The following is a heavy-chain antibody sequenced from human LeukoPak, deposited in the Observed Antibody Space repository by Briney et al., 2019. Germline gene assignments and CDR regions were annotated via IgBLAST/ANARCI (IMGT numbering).Heavy chain of an antibody. V-gene: IGHV4-34*01. CDR2: INHSGST. CDR3: AAQAAIPTQYYFDY. CDR1: GGSFSGDY. D-gene: IGHD2-15*01. Sequence: PSETLSLTCAVYGGSFSGDYWSWIRQPPGKGLEWIGEINHSGSTNYNPSLKSRVTISVDTSNNQFSLKLSSVTAADTAVYYCAAQAAIPTQYYFDYGGEGNLVTVSS. J-gene: IGHJ4*02.